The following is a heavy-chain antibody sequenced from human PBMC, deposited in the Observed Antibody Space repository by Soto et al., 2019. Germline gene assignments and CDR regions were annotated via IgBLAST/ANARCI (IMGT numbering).Heavy chain of an antibody. CDR1: GYTFTSYY. Sequence: ASVKVSCKASGYTFTSYYMHWVRQAPGQGPEWVGIINPSGGSTSYAQNFQGRLTLTSDTSTSTVYMELSNLRSEDTAVYYCARAQPRIPASRELDYWGRGTLVTIA. D-gene: IGHD2-2*01. J-gene: IGHJ4*02. CDR2: INPSGGST. CDR3: ARAQPRIPASRELDY. V-gene: IGHV1-46*01.